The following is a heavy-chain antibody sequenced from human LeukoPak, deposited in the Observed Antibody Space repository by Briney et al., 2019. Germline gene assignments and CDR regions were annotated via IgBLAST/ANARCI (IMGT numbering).Heavy chain of an antibody. V-gene: IGHV4-59*11. D-gene: IGHD1-26*01. CDR3: AREYLGLVGATNWIDP. J-gene: IGHJ5*02. CDR1: GGSITSHY. CDR2: IYYSGNTV. Sequence: SETLSLTCTVSGGSITSHYWSWIRQPAGKGLEWIGYIYYSGNTVDYNPSLKGRATISLDTSRTQFSLQLTSVTAADTAVYYCAREYLGLVGATNWIDPWGQGTLVTVSS.